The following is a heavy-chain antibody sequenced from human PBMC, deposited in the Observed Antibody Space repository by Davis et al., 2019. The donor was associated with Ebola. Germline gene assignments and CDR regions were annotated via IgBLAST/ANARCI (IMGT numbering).Heavy chain of an antibody. Sequence: GESLKISCVASGFTFSTNWMSWVRQAPGKGLEWVANIHPDGVEKYYGDSVKGRFTIPRDNAKDSLYLQMNAVRVEDTAMYYCAKDYGSGSYAFDYWGQGTLVTVSS. D-gene: IGHD3-10*01. CDR1: GFTFSTNW. J-gene: IGHJ4*02. CDR3: AKDYGSGSYAFDY. V-gene: IGHV3-7*03. CDR2: IHPDGVEK.